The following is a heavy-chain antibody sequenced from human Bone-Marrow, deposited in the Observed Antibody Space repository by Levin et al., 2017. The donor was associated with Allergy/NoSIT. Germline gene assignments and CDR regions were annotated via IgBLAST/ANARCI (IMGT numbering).Heavy chain of an antibody. V-gene: IGHV1-24*01. J-gene: IGHJ3*02. CDR2: FGPENGES. CDR1: GYSLIDLS. D-gene: IGHD3-10*01. Sequence: GESLKISCKVSGYSLIDLSIHWVRQAPGKGLEWMGSFGPENGESVYAQKFQGRVTVTEDTSTDTAYMDLSSLRSGDTAIYYCATVGSGTNFDVGLGDAFDIWGQGTMVTVSS. CDR3: ATVGSGTNFDVGLGDAFDI.